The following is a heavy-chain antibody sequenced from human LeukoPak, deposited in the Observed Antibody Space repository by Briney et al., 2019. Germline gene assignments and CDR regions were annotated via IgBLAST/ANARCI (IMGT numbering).Heavy chain of an antibody. CDR3: ARDPPHYYYGMDV. Sequence: SQTLSLTCAISGDSVSSNSAAWNWIRQSPSRGLEWLGRTYYRSRWYNDYAVSVKSRITINPDTSKNQFFLQLSSVIPEDTAVYYCARDPPHYYYGMDVWGQGTTVTVSS. CDR1: GDSVSSNSAA. J-gene: IGHJ6*02. V-gene: IGHV6-1*01. CDR2: TYYRSRWYN.